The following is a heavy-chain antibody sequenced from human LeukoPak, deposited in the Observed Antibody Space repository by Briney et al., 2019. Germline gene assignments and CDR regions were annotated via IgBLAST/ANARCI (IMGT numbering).Heavy chain of an antibody. CDR2: MSPNSGDT. Sequence: ASVKVSCKASGYTFTSYDFNWVRQATGQRPEWMGWMSPNSGDTGYAQKFQDRVTMTRNTSLSTAYMELSSLRSDDMAVYYCARGPPNWGYDYWGPGTLVTVSS. V-gene: IGHV1-8*01. J-gene: IGHJ4*02. D-gene: IGHD7-27*01. CDR1: GYTFTSYD. CDR3: ARGPPNWGYDY.